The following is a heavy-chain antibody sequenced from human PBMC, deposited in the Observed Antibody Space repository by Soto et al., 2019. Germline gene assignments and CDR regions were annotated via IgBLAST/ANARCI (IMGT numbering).Heavy chain of an antibody. Sequence: SXKVSFTASGYTXTGYYRDLVRQAPGQGLEWIGWINPNSGGTNYAQKFQGRVTMTRDTSISTAYMELRRLRSDETAVYYCARVGIAARLYYYGMDVWGQGTTVTVSS. V-gene: IGHV1-2*02. CDR3: ARVGIAARLYYYGMDV. J-gene: IGHJ6*02. CDR1: GYTXTGYY. D-gene: IGHD6-6*01. CDR2: INPNSGGT.